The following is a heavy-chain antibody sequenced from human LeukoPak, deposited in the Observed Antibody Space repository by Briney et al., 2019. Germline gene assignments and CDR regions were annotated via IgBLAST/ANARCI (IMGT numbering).Heavy chain of an antibody. J-gene: IGHJ6*02. CDR1: GGSISSYY. CDR2: IYYSGST. Sequence: PSETLSLTCTVSGGSISSYYWSWIRQPPGKGLEWIGNIYYSGSTNHNPSLQSRVTVSIDTSKNQFSLKVRSVTPADTAVYYCARKLGIAVGDYYYYGLDVWGQGTTVTVSS. V-gene: IGHV4-59*01. D-gene: IGHD6-19*01. CDR3: ARKLGIAVGDYYYYGLDV.